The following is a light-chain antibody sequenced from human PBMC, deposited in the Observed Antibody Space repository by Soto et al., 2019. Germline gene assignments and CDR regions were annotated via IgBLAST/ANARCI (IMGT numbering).Light chain of an antibody. J-gene: IGKJ3*01. V-gene: IGKV3-20*01. Sequence: DIVLTQSPGTLSLSPGERATLSCRASQSVSSKYLAWYQQKPGQAPRVLIYATSIRASGVPERFSGGGSGTDFTLTITRLEPEDFAVYYCQQYGSSLFTFGPGTKVDFK. CDR3: QQYGSSLFT. CDR2: ATS. CDR1: QSVSSKY.